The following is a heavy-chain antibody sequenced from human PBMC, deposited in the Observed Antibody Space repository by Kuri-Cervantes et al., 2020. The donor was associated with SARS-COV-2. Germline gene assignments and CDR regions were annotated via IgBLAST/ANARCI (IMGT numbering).Heavy chain of an antibody. Sequence: GESLKISCAASGFTFSNYPLHWVRQAPGKGLEWVAVISYDSSSKIHAESVKGRFSISRDNSRNTLFLQMNSLRPEDTAVYYCARLTYFHDGSGSYSETSDVWGQGTMVTVSS. CDR3: ARLTYFHDGSGSYSETSDV. J-gene: IGHJ3*01. CDR2: ISYDSSSK. D-gene: IGHD3-22*01. V-gene: IGHV3-30*03. CDR1: GFTFSNYP.